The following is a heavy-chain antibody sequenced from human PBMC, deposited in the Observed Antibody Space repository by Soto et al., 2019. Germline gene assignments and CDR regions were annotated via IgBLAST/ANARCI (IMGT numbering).Heavy chain of an antibody. Sequence: PGGSLSLSCPASGFTFSSYAMNWVRQAPGKGQERVAVISYDGSNKYYADSVKGRFTISRDNSKNTLYLQMNSLRAEDTAVYYCARDSRQQLAYYYYYGMDVWGQGTTVTVSS. CDR2: ISYDGSNK. J-gene: IGHJ6*02. D-gene: IGHD6-13*01. V-gene: IGHV3-30*01. CDR1: GFTFSSYA. CDR3: ARDSRQQLAYYYYYGMDV.